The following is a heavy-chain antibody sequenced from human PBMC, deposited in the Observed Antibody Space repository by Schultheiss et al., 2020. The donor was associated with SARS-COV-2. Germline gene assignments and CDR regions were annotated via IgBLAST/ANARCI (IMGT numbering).Heavy chain of an antibody. CDR2: IYYSGST. D-gene: IGHD6-6*01. CDR3: ARGPHRRQLVSPYYYYYYMDV. J-gene: IGHJ6*03. V-gene: IGHV4-39*01. Sequence: SETLSLTCTVSGGSISSSSYYWGWIRQPPGKGLEWIGSIYYSGSTYYNPSLKSRVTISVDTSKNQFSLKLSSVTAADTAVYYCARGPHRRQLVSPYYYYYYMDVWGKGTTVTVSS. CDR1: GGSISSSSYY.